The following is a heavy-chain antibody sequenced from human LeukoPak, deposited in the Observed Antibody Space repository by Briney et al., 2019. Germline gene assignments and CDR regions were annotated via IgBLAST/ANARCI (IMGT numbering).Heavy chain of an antibody. V-gene: IGHV3-33*06. CDR2: IWYDGSNK. CDR1: GFTFSSYG. J-gene: IGHJ4*02. D-gene: IGHD2-2*01. CDR3: AKDSWRDQLPFIFDY. Sequence: PGGSLRLSCAASGFTFSSYGMHWVRQAPGKGLEWVAVIWYDGSNKYYADSVKGRFTISRDNSKNTLSLQMNSLRADDTAVYYCAKDSWRDQLPFIFDYWGQGILVTVSS.